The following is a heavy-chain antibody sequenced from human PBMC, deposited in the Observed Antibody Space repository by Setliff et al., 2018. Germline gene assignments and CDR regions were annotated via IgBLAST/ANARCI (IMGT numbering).Heavy chain of an antibody. CDR3: ARGQGTYYYDSSGYYYVRGWFDP. CDR2: MNPNSGNT. V-gene: IGHV1-8*02. D-gene: IGHD3-22*01. CDR1: GYTFTSYG. Sequence: ASVKVSCKASGYTFTSYGINWVRQATGQGLEWMGWMNPNSGNTGYAQKFQGRVTMTRNTSISTAYMELSGLRSEDTAVYYCARGQGTYYYDSSGYYYVRGWFDPWGQGTLVTVSS. J-gene: IGHJ5*02.